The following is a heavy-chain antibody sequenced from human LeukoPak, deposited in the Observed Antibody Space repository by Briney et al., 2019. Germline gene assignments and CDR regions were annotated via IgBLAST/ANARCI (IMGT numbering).Heavy chain of an antibody. CDR1: GFTFSSYA. V-gene: IGHV3-23*01. D-gene: IGHD3-22*01. CDR3: AKGLGAIIVAASPFDY. J-gene: IGHJ4*02. CDR2: ISGSGGST. Sequence: GGSLRLSCAASGFTFSSYAMSWVRQAPGKGLEWVSAISGSGGSTYYADSVKGRFTISRYNSKNTLYLQMNSLRAEDTAVYYCAKGLGAIIVAASPFDYWGQGTLVTVSS.